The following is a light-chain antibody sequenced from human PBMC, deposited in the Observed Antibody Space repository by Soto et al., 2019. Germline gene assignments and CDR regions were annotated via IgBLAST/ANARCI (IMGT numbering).Light chain of an antibody. V-gene: IGKV1-33*01. CDR1: QDISNY. J-gene: IGKJ2*01. CDR3: QQYDNSPPKS. Sequence: DIQMTQSPSSLSASVGDRVTITCQASQDISNYLNWYQQKPGKAPKLLIYDASNLETGVPSRFSGSGSGTDFTFTISSLQPEDIATYYCQQYDNSPPKSFGQGTKLEIK. CDR2: DAS.